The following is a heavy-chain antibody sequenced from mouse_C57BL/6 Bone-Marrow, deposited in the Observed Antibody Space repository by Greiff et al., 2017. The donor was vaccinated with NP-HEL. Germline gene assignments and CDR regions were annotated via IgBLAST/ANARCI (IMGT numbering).Heavy chain of an antibody. J-gene: IGHJ2*01. Sequence: VHVKQSGAELVRPGASVKLSCTASGFNIKDYYMHWVKQRPEQGLEWIGRIDPEDGDTEYAPKFQGKATMTADTSSNTAYLQLSSLTSEDTAVYYCTLTTVVYFDYWGQGTTLTVSS. CDR2: IDPEDGDT. D-gene: IGHD1-1*01. CDR3: TLTTVVYFDY. CDR1: GFNIKDYY. V-gene: IGHV14-1*01.